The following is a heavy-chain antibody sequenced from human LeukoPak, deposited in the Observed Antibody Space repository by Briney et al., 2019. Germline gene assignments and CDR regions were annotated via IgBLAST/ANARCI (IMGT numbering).Heavy chain of an antibody. CDR3: AREIGSGSFLDN. J-gene: IGHJ4*02. CDR2: INPKIGGT. V-gene: IGHV1-2*02. CDR1: GYSFACYY. D-gene: IGHD3-10*01. Sequence: ASVKVSCKASGYSFACYYMHWVRQAPGQGPEWMGWINPKIGGTNYAQKFQGRVTMTRDTSISTAYMELSRLRSDDTAVYYCAREIGSGSFLDNWGQGTLVTVSS.